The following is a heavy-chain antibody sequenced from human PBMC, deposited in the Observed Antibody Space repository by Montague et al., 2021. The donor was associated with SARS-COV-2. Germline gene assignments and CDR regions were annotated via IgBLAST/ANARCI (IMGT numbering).Heavy chain of an antibody. V-gene: IGHV6-1*01. D-gene: IGHD1-26*01. CDR2: TYYRSKWYN. J-gene: IGHJ4*02. CDR1: GDSVSRNRAA. Sequence: CAISGDSVSRNRAAWNWIRQSPSKGLEWLGRTYYRSKWYNDYAVSVKSRITINPGTSKNQISLQLNSVTPEDTAVYYCARISASSDYWGQGTLVTVSS. CDR3: ARISASSDY.